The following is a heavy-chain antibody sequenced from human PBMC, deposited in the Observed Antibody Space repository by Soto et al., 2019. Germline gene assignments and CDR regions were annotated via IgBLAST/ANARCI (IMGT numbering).Heavy chain of an antibody. CDR1: GYVFLGYA. D-gene: IGHD3-9*01. Sequence: HLVQSAAEVKKPGASVKVSCKASGYVFLGYAITWVRQAPGHGLEWMGGISPHNGNTKYAQKFQGRMIMTTDTSTDTAYMELSSLISDHTATYYCATLDWGTFDVWGQGTLVTVSS. CDR2: ISPHNGNT. CDR3: ATLDWGTFDV. J-gene: IGHJ4*02. V-gene: IGHV1-18*01.